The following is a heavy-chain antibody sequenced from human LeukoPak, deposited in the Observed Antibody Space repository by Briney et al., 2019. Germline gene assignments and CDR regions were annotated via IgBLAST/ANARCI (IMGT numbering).Heavy chain of an antibody. CDR2: INPNSGNT. CDR1: GYTFTGYY. J-gene: IGHJ3*02. D-gene: IGHD6-19*01. V-gene: IGHV1-18*04. Sequence: ASVKVSCKASGYTFTGYYMHWVRQAPGQGLEWMGWINPNSGNTNDAQKLQGRVTMTTDTSTSTAYMELRSLRSDDTAVYYCARDTGSSGYKSGAFAFDIWGQGTMVTVSS. CDR3: ARDTGSSGYKSGAFAFDI.